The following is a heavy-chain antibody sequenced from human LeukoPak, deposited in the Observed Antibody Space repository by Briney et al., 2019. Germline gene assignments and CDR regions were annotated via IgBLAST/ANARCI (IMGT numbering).Heavy chain of an antibody. V-gene: IGHV3-7*01. CDR2: IKKDGSEK. Sequence: PGGSLRLSCAASGFTFSDYWMSWVRQAPGKGLEWVANIKKDGSEKNYVDSVKGRFTISRDNAKGLLYLQMNNLRAEDTAVYYCATLWATFDHWGQGSLVTVAS. CDR3: ATLWATFDH. CDR1: GFTFSDYW. J-gene: IGHJ4*02. D-gene: IGHD7-27*01.